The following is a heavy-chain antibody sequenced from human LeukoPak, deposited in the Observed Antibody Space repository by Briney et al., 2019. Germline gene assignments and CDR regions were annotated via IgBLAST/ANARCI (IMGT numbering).Heavy chain of an antibody. J-gene: IGHJ4*02. D-gene: IGHD3-10*01. CDR2: IYYSGST. V-gene: IGHV4-59*01. CDR1: GGSISSYY. CDR3: AMVTMVRGVIDY. Sequence: SETLSLTCTVSGGSISSYYWSWIRQPPGKGLEWIGYIYYSGSTNYNPPLKSRVTISVDTSKNQFSLKLSSVTAADTAVYYCAMVTMVRGVIDYWGQGTLVTVSS.